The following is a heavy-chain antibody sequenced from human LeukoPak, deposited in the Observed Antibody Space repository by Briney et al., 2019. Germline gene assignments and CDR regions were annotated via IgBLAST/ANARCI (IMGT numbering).Heavy chain of an antibody. V-gene: IGHV4-59*12. CDR2: VFYSGST. CDR1: GGSISSYY. J-gene: IGHJ4*02. Sequence: SETLSLTCSVSGGSISSYYWSWIRQPPGKGLDWIGYVFYSGSTNYNPSLESRVTISVDTSKNQFSLKLSSVTAADTAVYYCARRGYYDILTGYRSHLDYWGQGTLVTVSS. CDR3: ARRGYYDILTGYRSHLDY. D-gene: IGHD3-9*01.